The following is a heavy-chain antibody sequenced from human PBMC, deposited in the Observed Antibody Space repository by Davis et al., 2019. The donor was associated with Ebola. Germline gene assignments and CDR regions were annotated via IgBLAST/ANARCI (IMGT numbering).Heavy chain of an antibody. CDR2: IYHTGST. D-gene: IGHD6-13*01. CDR3: ARSPGIARYNWFDP. J-gene: IGHJ5*02. Sequence: SETLSLTCTVSGGSISGYSWSWIRQPPGKGLEWIGYIYHTGSTNYNPSLKSRVTISLDTSKSQFSLKLSSVTAADTAVYYCARSPGIARYNWFDPWGQGTLVTVSS. V-gene: IGHV4-59*12. CDR1: GGSISGYS.